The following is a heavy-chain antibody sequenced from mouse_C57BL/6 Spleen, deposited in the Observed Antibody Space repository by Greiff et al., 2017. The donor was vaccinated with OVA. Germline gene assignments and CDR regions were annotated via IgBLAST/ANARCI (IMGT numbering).Heavy chain of an antibody. J-gene: IGHJ1*03. Sequence: VQLKESGPGLVKPSQSLSLTCSVTGYSITSGYYWNWIRQFPGNKLEWMGFISYDGSNNYNPSLKNRISITRDTSKNQLFRKLNSVTTEDTATYYCARDQRRGWYFDVWGTGTTVTVSS. V-gene: IGHV3-6*01. CDR1: GYSITSGYY. CDR3: ARDQRRGWYFDV. CDR2: ISYDGSN.